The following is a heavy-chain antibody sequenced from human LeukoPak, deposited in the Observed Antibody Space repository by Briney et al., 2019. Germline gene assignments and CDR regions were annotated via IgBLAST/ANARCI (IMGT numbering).Heavy chain of an antibody. CDR1: GFSLSTYW. J-gene: IGHJ4*02. CDR2: IKQDGSEE. Sequence: GGSLRLSCAASGFSLSTYWMSWVRQAPGKGPEWVANIKQDGSEENYVDSVKGRFTISRDNARNSLYLQMNSLRAEDTAVYYCARGGWYQLPWGQGTLVTISS. CDR3: ARGGWYQLP. V-gene: IGHV3-7*05. D-gene: IGHD2-2*01.